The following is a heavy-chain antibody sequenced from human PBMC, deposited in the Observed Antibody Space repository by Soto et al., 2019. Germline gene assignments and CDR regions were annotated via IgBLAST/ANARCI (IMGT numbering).Heavy chain of an antibody. CDR1: GGSISSYY. CDR3: ARRAYYYGSGSYNYYYGMDV. V-gene: IGHV4-59*01. CDR2: IYYSGST. D-gene: IGHD3-10*01. Sequence: SETLSLTCAVSGGSISSYYWSWIRQPPGKGLEWIGYIYYSGSTNCNPSLKSRVTISVDTSKNQFSLKLSSVTAADTAVYYCARRAYYYGSGSYNYYYGMDVWGQGTTVTVSS. J-gene: IGHJ6*02.